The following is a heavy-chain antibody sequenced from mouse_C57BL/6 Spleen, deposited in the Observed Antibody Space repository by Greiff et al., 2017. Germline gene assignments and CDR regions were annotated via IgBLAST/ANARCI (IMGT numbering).Heavy chain of an antibody. Sequence: VKLVESGPELVKPGASVKLSCKASGYTFTSYDINWVKQRPGQGLEWIGWIYPRDGSTKYNEKFKGKATLTVDTSSSTAYMERHSLTSEDSAVYFCARDMDWVFDYWGQGTTLTVSS. CDR1: GYTFTSYD. J-gene: IGHJ2*01. CDR2: IYPRDGST. V-gene: IGHV1-85*01. CDR3: ARDMDWVFDY. D-gene: IGHD4-1*01.